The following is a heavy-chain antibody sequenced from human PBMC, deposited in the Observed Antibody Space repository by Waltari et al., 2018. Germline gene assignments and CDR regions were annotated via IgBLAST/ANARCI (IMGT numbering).Heavy chain of an antibody. Sequence: QVQLQESGPGLVKPSQTLSLTCTVSGGSISSGGYYWSWIRQHPGKGLEWIGYIYYSGSTYYNPSLKSRVTISVDTSKNQFSLKLSSVTAADTAVYYCAREVYDFWSGYRKYYFDYWGQGTLVTVSS. J-gene: IGHJ4*02. CDR1: GGSISSGGYY. V-gene: IGHV4-31*03. CDR3: AREVYDFWSGYRKYYFDY. CDR2: IYYSGST. D-gene: IGHD3-3*01.